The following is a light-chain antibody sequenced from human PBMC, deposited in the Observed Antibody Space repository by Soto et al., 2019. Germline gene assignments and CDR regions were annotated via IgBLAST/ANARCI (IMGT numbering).Light chain of an antibody. CDR2: EDD. CDR1: SGSIANNF. Sequence: NSMLTQPHSVSESPGKTVIISCTRSSGSIANNFVQWYQQRPDSSPTTMIYEDDQRPSGVPERFSGSIDISSNSASLIISGLRTEDEADYYCQSYDSGNQDVVFGGGTKLTVL. V-gene: IGLV6-57*01. CDR3: QSYDSGNQDVV. J-gene: IGLJ2*01.